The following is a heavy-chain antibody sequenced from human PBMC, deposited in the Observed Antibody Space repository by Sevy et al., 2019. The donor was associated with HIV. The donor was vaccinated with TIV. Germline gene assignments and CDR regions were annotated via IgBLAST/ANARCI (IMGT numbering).Heavy chain of an antibody. CDR3: ARGGCSSTRCYQVRDWFDS. V-gene: IGHV3-7*01. Sequence: GGSLRLSCAASGFIFSSYWMSWVRQAPGKGLEWVANINQDGSEKHYADSVKGRFSISRDNAKNSLYVQMKSLRADDTAVYYCARGGCSSTRCYQVRDWFDSWGQGALVTVSS. J-gene: IGHJ5*01. CDR1: GFIFSSYW. D-gene: IGHD2-2*01. CDR2: INQDGSEK.